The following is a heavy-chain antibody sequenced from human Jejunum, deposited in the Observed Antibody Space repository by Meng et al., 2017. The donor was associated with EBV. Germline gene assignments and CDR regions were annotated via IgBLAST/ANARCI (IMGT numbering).Heavy chain of an antibody. J-gene: IGHJ4*02. D-gene: IGHD6-13*01. Sequence: VHLVTDAAYVKRPGASMKVSCKASGYTLTNYALHWVRQAPGQGLEWMGYISAGSGDTKNSQKFQGRVTFTRDTSASKVYMELSSLRSEDTAMYYCARGSSWNRGDYWGQGTLVTVSS. CDR3: ARGSSWNRGDY. CDR2: ISAGSGDT. CDR1: GYTLTNYA. V-gene: IGHV1-3*01.